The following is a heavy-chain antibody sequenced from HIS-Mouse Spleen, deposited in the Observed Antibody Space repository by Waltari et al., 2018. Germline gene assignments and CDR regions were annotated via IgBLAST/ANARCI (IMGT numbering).Heavy chain of an antibody. CDR3: ARALEYSSSWYYYYYGMDV. V-gene: IGHV4-38-2*02. J-gene: IGHJ6*02. D-gene: IGHD6-13*01. Sequence: QVQLQESGPGLVKPSATLSLTRTVSGYSLSSGYYCGWIRQPPGKGLEWIGSIYHSGSTYYNPSLKSRVTISVDTSKNQFSLKLSSVTAADTAVYYCARALEYSSSWYYYYYGMDVWGQGTTVTVSS. CDR2: IYHSGST. CDR1: GYSLSSGYY.